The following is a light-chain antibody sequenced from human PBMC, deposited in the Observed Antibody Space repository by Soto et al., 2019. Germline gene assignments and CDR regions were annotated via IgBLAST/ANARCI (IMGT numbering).Light chain of an antibody. CDR2: DVS. J-gene: IGLJ3*02. CDR3: SSYTSTNSGV. CDR1: SSDVGGYNY. V-gene: IGLV2-14*01. Sequence: QSALTQSASVSGSPGQSITLSCTGTSSDVGGYNYVSWYQQHPGKAPKLIIYDVSNRPSGVSTRFSGSKSGNTASLTISGLQAEDEADYSCSSYTSTNSGVFGGGTKVTVL.